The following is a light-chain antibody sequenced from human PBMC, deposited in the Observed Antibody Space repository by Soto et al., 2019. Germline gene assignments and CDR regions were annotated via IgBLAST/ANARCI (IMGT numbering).Light chain of an antibody. CDR3: QVWDSNSGAV. CDR1: NLHTKN. CDR2: DDD. J-gene: IGLJ2*01. Sequence: SYELTQPPSVSVAPGQTAIITCGGDNLHTKNVHWYQQRPGQAPVLVIYDDDDRPSGIPERVSGSNSGNLATLTLSRVEARDEADYFCQVWDSNSGAVFGGGTKRT. V-gene: IGLV3-21*02.